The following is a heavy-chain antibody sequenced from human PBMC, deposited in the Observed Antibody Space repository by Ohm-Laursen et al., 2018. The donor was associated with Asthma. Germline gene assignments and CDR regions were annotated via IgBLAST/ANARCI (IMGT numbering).Heavy chain of an antibody. Sequence: SLRLSCAASGFTFSSYGMHWVRQAPGKGLEWVAVIWYDGSNKYYADSVKGRFTISRDNSKNTLYLQMNSLRAEDTAVYYCAREDYYDSSQVSGDYYYYGMDVWGQGTTVTVSS. CDR2: IWYDGSNK. D-gene: IGHD3-22*01. CDR1: GFTFSSYG. V-gene: IGHV3-33*01. CDR3: AREDYYDSSQVSGDYYYYGMDV. J-gene: IGHJ6*02.